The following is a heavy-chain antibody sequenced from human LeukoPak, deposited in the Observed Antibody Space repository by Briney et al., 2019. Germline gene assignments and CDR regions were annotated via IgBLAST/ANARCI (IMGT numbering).Heavy chain of an antibody. V-gene: IGHV1-8*01. CDR3: ARGLVGYYGSGSFDY. J-gene: IGHJ4*02. CDR1: DYTFSSYD. D-gene: IGHD3-10*01. CDR2: MNPNSGNT. Sequence: ASVKVSCTASDYTFSSYDINWVRQATGQRLGWLGWMNPNSGNTGYAQKFQGRVTMTRNTSISTAYMELSSLRSEDTAVYYCARGLVGYYGSGSFDYWGQGTLVTVSS.